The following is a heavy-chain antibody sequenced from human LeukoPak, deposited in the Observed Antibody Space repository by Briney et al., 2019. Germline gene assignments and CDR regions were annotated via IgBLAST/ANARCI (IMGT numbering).Heavy chain of an antibody. J-gene: IGHJ4*02. Sequence: GGSLRLSCVVSGFTFSSYAMSWVRQAPGKGLEWVSSISSSSSYIYYADSVKGRFTISRDNAKNSLYLQMNSLRAEDTALYYCAKDGYYDYYDSRGNFDYWGQGTLVTVSS. V-gene: IGHV3-21*04. D-gene: IGHD3-22*01. CDR1: GFTFSSYA. CDR2: ISSSSSYI. CDR3: AKDGYYDYYDSRGNFDY.